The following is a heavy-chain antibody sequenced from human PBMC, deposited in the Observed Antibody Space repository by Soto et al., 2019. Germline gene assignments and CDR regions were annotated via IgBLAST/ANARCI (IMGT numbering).Heavy chain of an antibody. D-gene: IGHD1-26*01. V-gene: IGHV3-11*05. CDR2: ISTTGSYT. CDR1: GFTFNDYY. Sequence: QVQLVESGGGLVKPGGSLRLSCAASGFTFNDYYMTWFRQAPGKGLEWVSCISTTGSYTNYADSVKGRVTDSRDNANNSRYLLMNSLRDEDTAVYYCARILGARLNDYWGQGTLLTVSS. J-gene: IGHJ4*02. CDR3: ARILGARLNDY.